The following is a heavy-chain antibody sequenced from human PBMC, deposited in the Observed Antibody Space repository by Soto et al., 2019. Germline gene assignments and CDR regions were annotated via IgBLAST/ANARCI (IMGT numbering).Heavy chain of an antibody. D-gene: IGHD3-3*01. CDR2: INHVGST. CDR3: ARNGRVTTFGVVRRTYYGMDV. V-gene: IGHV4-34*01. CDR1: GGSLSDFY. J-gene: IGHJ6*02. Sequence: PSETLSLTCAVSGGSLSDFYWSWIRQTPGKGLEWIGEINHVGSTDYVPSLRSRVTISADTSKNQFSLRLTSVTAADTAVYFCARNGRVTTFGVVRRTYYGMDVWGQGTTVTGSS.